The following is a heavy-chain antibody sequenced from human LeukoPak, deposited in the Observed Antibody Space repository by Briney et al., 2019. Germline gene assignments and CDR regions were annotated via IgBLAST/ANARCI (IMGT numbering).Heavy chain of an antibody. CDR1: GYTFTSYD. Sequence: ASVKVSCKASGYTFTSYDINWVRQATGQGLEWMGWMNPNSGNTGYAQKFQGRVTMTRNTPISTAYMELSSLRSEDTAVYYCARSHDYGEYRDYWGQGTLVTVSS. CDR2: MNPNSGNT. V-gene: IGHV1-8*01. J-gene: IGHJ4*02. D-gene: IGHD4-17*01. CDR3: ARSHDYGEYRDY.